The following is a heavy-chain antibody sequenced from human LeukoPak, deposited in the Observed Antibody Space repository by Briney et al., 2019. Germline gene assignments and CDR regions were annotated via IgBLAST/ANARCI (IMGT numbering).Heavy chain of an antibody. CDR2: INPNSGGT. V-gene: IGHV1-2*02. CDR3: ASGGTIFGVVSHFDY. Sequence: ASVKVSCKASGYTFTGYCMHWVRQAPGQGLEWMGWINPNSGGTNYAQKFQGRVTMTRDTSISTAYMELSRLRSDDTAVYYCASGGTIFGVVSHFDYWGQGTLVTVSS. J-gene: IGHJ4*02. D-gene: IGHD3-3*01. CDR1: GYTFTGYC.